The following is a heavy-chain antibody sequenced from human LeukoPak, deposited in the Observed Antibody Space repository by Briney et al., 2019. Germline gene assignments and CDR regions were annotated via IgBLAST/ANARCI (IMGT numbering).Heavy chain of an antibody. J-gene: IGHJ4*02. Sequence: GGSLRLSCAASGFTFDDYGMSWVRQAPGKGLEWVSGISWNGGSTGYADSVKGRFTISRDNAKNSLYLQMNSLRAEDTALYYCASRHRGSYYFDYWGQGTLVTVSS. V-gene: IGHV3-20*04. CDR1: GFTFDDYG. D-gene: IGHD3-10*01. CDR2: ISWNGGST. CDR3: ASRHRGSYYFDY.